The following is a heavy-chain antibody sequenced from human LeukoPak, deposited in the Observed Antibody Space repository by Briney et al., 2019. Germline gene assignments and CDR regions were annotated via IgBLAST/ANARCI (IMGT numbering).Heavy chain of an antibody. D-gene: IGHD2-2*01. V-gene: IGHV3-74*01. CDR1: GFTFSSYW. CDR3: ARPFTSCYTDYSCGMDV. CDR2: INSDGSST. Sequence: GGSLRLSCAASGFTFSSYWMHWVRQAPGKGLVWVSRINSDGSSTSYADSVKGQFTISRDNAKNTLYLQMNSLRAEDTAVYYCARPFTSCYTDYSCGMDVWGQGTMVTVSS. J-gene: IGHJ6*02.